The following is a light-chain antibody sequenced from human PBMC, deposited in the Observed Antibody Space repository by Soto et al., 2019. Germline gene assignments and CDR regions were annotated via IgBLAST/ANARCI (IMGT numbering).Light chain of an antibody. J-gene: IGLJ2*01. CDR2: EVR. CDR1: SSDIGAYDY. V-gene: IGLV2-14*03. CDR3: GSYASATLI. Sequence: QSVLTQPAYVSGSPGQSITISCTGTSSDIGAYDYVSWFQQYSGKAPTLIIYEVRFRPSGVSSRFSGSKSGNTASLTISGLQTEDEADYYCGSYASATLIFGGGTKVTVL.